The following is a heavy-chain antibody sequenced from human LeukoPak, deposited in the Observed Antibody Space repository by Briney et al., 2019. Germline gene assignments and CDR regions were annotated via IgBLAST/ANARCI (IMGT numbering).Heavy chain of an antibody. D-gene: IGHD3-22*01. CDR2: IYSGGRT. CDR1: GFIVSSNY. Sequence: GGSLRLSCAASGFIVSSNYMSWVRQAPGKGLEWVSVIYSGGRTYYADSVKGRFTISRDNSRNTLYLQMSSLRAEDTAVYYCAGENPDSSGYSNYWGQGTLVTVSS. J-gene: IGHJ4*02. V-gene: IGHV3-53*01. CDR3: AGENPDSSGYSNY.